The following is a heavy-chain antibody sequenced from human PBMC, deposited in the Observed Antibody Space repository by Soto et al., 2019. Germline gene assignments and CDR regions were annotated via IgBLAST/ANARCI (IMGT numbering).Heavy chain of an antibody. CDR3: ARDWFGIDY. CDR1: GYTFTSYG. V-gene: IGHV1-18*01. Sequence: QVQLVQSGAEVKKPGASVKVSCKASGYTFTSYGISWVRQAAGQGLEWMGWINPYNGNTNYAQKLQGRVTMTTDTSTNTAYRELRSLRSDDTAVYYCARDWFGIDYWGQGTLVTVSS. J-gene: IGHJ4*02. D-gene: IGHD3-16*01. CDR2: INPYNGNT.